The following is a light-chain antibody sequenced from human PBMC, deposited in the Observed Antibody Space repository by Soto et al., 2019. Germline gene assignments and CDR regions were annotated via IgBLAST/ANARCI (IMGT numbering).Light chain of an antibody. CDR1: SSDVGSYNL. J-gene: IGLJ2*01. Sequence: QSAVTQPASVSGSPGQSITITCTGTSSDVGSYNLVSWYQQHPGKAPKLMIYEVSKRPSGVSNRVSGSKSGNTASLTISGLQAEAEADYYCCSFAGSSTSVVFGGGTKLTVL. CDR2: EVS. V-gene: IGLV2-23*02. CDR3: CSFAGSSTSVV.